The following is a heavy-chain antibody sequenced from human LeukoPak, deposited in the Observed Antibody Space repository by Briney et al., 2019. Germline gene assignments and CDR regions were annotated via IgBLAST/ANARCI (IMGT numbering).Heavy chain of an antibody. J-gene: IGHJ4*02. V-gene: IGHV3-23*01. CDR3: AKSQDFDY. CDR2: ITGGGVGT. CDR1: GFTFSSYT. Sequence: GGSLRLSCAASGFTFSSYTMSWVRQAPGKGLEWVSAITGGGVGTYYADSVKGRFTISRDNSRNTLYLQMNSLRAVDTAVYYRAKSQDFDYWDRGTLVTVSS.